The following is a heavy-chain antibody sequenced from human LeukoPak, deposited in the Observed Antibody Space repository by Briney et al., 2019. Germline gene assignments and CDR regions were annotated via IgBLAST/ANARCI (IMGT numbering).Heavy chain of an antibody. J-gene: IGHJ5*02. CDR1: GGSISSGSYY. CDR3: AREGTVTNWFDP. Sequence: TLSLTCTVSGGSISSGSYYWRWIRQPAGKGLEWIGRIYTSGSTNYNPSLKSRVTISVDTSKNQFSLKLSSVTAADTAVYYCAREGTVTNWFDPWGQGTLVTVSS. V-gene: IGHV4-61*02. D-gene: IGHD4-11*01. CDR2: IYTSGST.